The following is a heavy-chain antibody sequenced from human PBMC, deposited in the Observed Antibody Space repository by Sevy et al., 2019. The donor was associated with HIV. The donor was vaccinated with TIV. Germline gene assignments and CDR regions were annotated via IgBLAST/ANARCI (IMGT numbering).Heavy chain of an antibody. Sequence: GGSLRLSCVVSGYSFSSYAISWVRQAPGKGLEWVSTINGRGGSTYYADSVKGRFTISRDIPKNTLFLQMINLIVDDTAIYYCARPSPRIAAAASAFYDNWGQGTLVTVSS. CDR1: GYSFSSYA. CDR3: ARPSPRIAAAASAFYDN. CDR2: INGRGGST. J-gene: IGHJ4*02. D-gene: IGHD6-13*01. V-gene: IGHV3-23*01.